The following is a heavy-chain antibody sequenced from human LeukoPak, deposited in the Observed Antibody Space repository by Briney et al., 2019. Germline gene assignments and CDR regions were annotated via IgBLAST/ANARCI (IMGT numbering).Heavy chain of an antibody. V-gene: IGHV3-21*01. Sequence: GGSLRLSCAASGFTFSSYSMNWVRQAPGKGLEWVSSISSSSSYIYYADSVKGRFTISRDNAKNSLYLQMNSLRAEDTAVYYCARDQSCSSTSCYISWGTKGGFDIWGQGTMVTVSS. CDR2: ISSSSSYI. D-gene: IGHD2-2*02. J-gene: IGHJ3*02. CDR3: ARDQSCSSTSCYISWGTKGGFDI. CDR1: GFTFSSYS.